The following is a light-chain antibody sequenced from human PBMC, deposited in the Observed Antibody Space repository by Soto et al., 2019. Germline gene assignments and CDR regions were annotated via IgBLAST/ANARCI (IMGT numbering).Light chain of an antibody. CDR2: AAS. Sequence: DIQMTQSPSSLSASVGDRVTITCRASQAIRNDLGWYQQKPAKAPKRLIYAASSLQSGVPSRFSGSGSGTEFTLTISSLQPEDSATYYCQQLFDSPITFGQGTRLEI. V-gene: IGKV1-17*01. CDR1: QAIRND. CDR3: QQLFDSPIT. J-gene: IGKJ5*01.